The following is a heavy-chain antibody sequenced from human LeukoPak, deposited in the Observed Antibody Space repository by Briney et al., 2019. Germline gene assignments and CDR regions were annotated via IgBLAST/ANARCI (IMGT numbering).Heavy chain of an antibody. CDR1: GYTFTSYY. CDR3: ARGIAMVVNDAFDI. V-gene: IGHV1-46*01. D-gene: IGHD5-18*01. CDR2: INPSGGST. Sequence: ASVKVSCKASGYTFTSYYMHWVRQAPAQGLEGMGIINPSGGSTSYAQKFQGRVTMTRDTSISIAYMELRRLRSDDTAVYYCARGIAMVVNDAFDIWGQGTMVTVS. J-gene: IGHJ3*02.